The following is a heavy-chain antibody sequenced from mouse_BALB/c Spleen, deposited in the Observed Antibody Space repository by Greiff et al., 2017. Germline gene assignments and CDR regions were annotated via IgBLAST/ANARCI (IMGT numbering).Heavy chain of an antibody. CDR2: ISSGGSYT. CDR3: TRDGGNADY. Sequence: EVQGVESGGGLVKPGGSLKLSCAASGFTFSSYTMSWVRQTPEKRLEWVATISSGGSYTYYPDSVKGRFTISRDNAKNTLYLQMSSLKSEDTAMYYCTRDGGNADYWGQGTTLTVSS. J-gene: IGHJ2*01. V-gene: IGHV5-6-4*01. CDR1: GFTFSSYT.